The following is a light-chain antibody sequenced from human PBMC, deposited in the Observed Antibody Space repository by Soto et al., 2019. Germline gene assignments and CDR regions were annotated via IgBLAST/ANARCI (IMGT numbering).Light chain of an antibody. J-gene: IGLJ1*01. Sequence: QSVLTQPPSASGCLGQSVTISCTGTSSDVGAYNYVSWYQQHPGKAPKLMIYEVTRRPSGVPDRFSGSKSGNTASLNVSGLQAADEADYYCCSYADNNDYVFGTGTKVTVL. CDR3: CSYADNNDYV. V-gene: IGLV2-8*01. CDR2: EVT. CDR1: SSDVGAYNY.